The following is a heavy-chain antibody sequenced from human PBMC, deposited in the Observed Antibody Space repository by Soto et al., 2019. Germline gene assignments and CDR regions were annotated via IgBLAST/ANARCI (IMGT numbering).Heavy chain of an antibody. CDR2: IYHGGTT. Sequence: PSETLSLTCTVSGYSISSGYYWAWIRQPPGKGPEWIASIYHGGTTFYNPSLKSRITISVDTSNNQFSLKLTSVTAADTAVYYCEWVHVMVVAGSTLDYSGQGTLVPVSS. V-gene: IGHV4-38-2*02. CDR3: EWVHVMVVAGSTLDY. J-gene: IGHJ4*01. CDR1: GYSISSGYY. D-gene: IGHD6-19*01.